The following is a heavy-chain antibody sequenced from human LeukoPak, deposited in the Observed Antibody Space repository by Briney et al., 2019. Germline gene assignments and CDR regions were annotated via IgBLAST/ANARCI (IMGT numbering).Heavy chain of an antibody. V-gene: IGHV6-1*01. CDR2: TYYRSKWYN. J-gene: IGHJ4*02. D-gene: IGHD2-15*01. CDR1: GDSVSTNTVA. Sequence: SQTLSLTCALSGDSVSTNTVAWTWIRQSPSRGLEWLGRTYYRSKWYNDYAESVKSRITINPDTSKNQFSLQLNSVTPEDTAIYYCARHDAALDSWGQGTLVTVSS. CDR3: ARHDAALDS.